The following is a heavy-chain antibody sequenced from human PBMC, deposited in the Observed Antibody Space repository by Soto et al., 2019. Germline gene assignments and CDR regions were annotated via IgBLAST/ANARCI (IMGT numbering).Heavy chain of an antibody. V-gene: IGHV3-48*02. J-gene: IGHJ6*02. CDR1: GFTFSSYS. D-gene: IGHD3-3*01. CDR3: AREFTIFGVVIRCMAV. CDR2: ISSSSSTI. Sequence: VQLVESGGGLVQPGGYLRLSCAASGFTFSSYSMNWVRQAPGKGLEWVSYISSSSSTIYYADSVKGRFTISRDNAKNSLYLQMNNLRDEDTAVYYCAREFTIFGVVIRCMAVWGQGTTVTVSS.